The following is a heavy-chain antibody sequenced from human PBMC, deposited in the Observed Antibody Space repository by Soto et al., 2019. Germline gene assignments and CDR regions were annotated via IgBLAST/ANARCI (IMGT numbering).Heavy chain of an antibody. J-gene: IGHJ3*02. V-gene: IGHV1-2*04. CDR1: GXTFTGXX. Sequence: QVQLVQSXAEVKKPGASVKVSCKASGXTFTGXXMXXVRQAPGQGLEWMGWINPNSGGTNYAQKFQGWVTMTRDTSISTAYMEXXRLRSDDTAVYYCARSVFGVVNDAFDIWGQGTMVTVSS. CDR2: INPNSGGT. CDR3: ARSVFGVVNDAFDI. D-gene: IGHD3-3*02.